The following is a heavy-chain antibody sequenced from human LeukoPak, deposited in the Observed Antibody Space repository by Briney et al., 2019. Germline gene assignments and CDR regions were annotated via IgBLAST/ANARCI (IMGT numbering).Heavy chain of an antibody. D-gene: IGHD6-25*01. CDR3: ARESGSMRWFDP. Sequence: SETLSLTCTVSGGSISGYYWSWIRQPAGKGLEWIGRMSTSGNSNYVPSLVSRVTMSVDTSKNQFSLNLSSVTAADTAVYYCARESGSMRWFDPWGQGTLVTVSS. J-gene: IGHJ5*02. CDR2: MSTSGNS. CDR1: GGSISGYY. V-gene: IGHV4-4*07.